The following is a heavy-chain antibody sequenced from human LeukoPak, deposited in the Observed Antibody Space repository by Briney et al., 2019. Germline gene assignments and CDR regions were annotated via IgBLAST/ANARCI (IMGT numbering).Heavy chain of an antibody. J-gene: IGHJ3*02. D-gene: IGHD3-3*01. Sequence: GGSLRLSCAASGFTFSSYEMNWVRQAPGKGLEWVSYISSSGSTIYYADSVKGRFTISRDNAKNSLCLQMNSLRAEDTAVYYCARTIWSGYSADAFDIWGQGTMVTVSS. V-gene: IGHV3-48*03. CDR1: GFTFSSYE. CDR2: ISSSGSTI. CDR3: ARTIWSGYSADAFDI.